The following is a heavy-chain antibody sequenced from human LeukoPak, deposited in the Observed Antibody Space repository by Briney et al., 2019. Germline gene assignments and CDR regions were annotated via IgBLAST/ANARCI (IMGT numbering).Heavy chain of an antibody. J-gene: IGHJ2*01. CDR1: GGSISSSSYY. D-gene: IGHD5-18*01. CDR2: IYYSGST. CDR3: AREPERGYSYGYWYFDL. Sequence: PSETLSLTCTVSGGSISSSSYYWGWIRQPPGKGLEWIGSIYYSGSTNYNPSLKSRVTMSVDTSKNQFSLKLSSVTAADTAVYYCAREPERGYSYGYWYFDLWGRGTLVTVSS. V-gene: IGHV4-39*07.